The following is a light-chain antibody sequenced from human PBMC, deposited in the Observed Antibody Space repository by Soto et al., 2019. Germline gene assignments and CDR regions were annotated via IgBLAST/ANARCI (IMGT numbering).Light chain of an antibody. CDR2: GAS. CDR3: QQFGDSPPAFT. Sequence: ESMLTQSPGTLSLSPGDRATLSCRASRSVSSRYITWYQQKPGQAPRLLIYGASIRATGIPDRFSGSGSGTDFTLTISRLEAADFAVYYCQQFGDSPPAFTFGQGTKLEI. J-gene: IGKJ2*01. V-gene: IGKV3-20*01. CDR1: RSVSSRY.